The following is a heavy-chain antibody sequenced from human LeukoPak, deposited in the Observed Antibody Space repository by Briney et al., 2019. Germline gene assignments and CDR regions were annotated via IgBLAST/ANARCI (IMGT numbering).Heavy chain of an antibody. V-gene: IGHV1-69*05. D-gene: IGHD1-14*01. J-gene: IGHJ3*02. CDR2: FIPIFGTA. Sequence: ASVKVSCKASGGTFSSYAISWVRQAPGQGLEWMGGFIPIFGTANYAQKFQGRVTITTDESTSTAYMELSSLRSEDTAVYYCARVGRPGAFDIWGQGTMVTVSS. CDR3: ARVGRPGAFDI. CDR1: GGTFSSYA.